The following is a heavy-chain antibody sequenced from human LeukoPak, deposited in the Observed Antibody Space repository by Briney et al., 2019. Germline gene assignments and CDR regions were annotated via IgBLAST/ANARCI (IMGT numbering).Heavy chain of an antibody. CDR2: ISSSGSTI. D-gene: IGHD3-3*01. J-gene: IGHJ6*02. Sequence: GGSLRLSCAASGFTFSDYYMSWIRQAPGKGLEWVSYISSSGSTIYYADSVKGRFTISRDNAKNSLYLQMNSLRAEDTAVYYCAGDGTIFGVVIDLYYYYYGMDVWGQGTTVTVSS. CDR3: AGDGTIFGVVIDLYYYYYGMDV. CDR1: GFTFSDYY. V-gene: IGHV3-11*01.